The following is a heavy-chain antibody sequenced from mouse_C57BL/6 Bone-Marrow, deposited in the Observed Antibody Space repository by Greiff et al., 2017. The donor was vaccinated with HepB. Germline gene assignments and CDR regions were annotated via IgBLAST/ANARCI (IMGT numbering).Heavy chain of an antibody. D-gene: IGHD2-4*01. J-gene: IGHJ4*01. CDR2: IRSKSNNYAT. CDR1: AFSFNTYA. CDR3: VGRRLPAIAY. V-gene: IGHV10-1*01. Sequence: EVQLVESGGGLVQPKESLKLSCAASAFSFNTYAMNWVRQAPGKGLEWVARIRSKSNNYATYYADSVKDRFTISRDNSESMLYLQMNNLETEDTAMYYCVGRRLPAIAYCGQGTSVTVSS.